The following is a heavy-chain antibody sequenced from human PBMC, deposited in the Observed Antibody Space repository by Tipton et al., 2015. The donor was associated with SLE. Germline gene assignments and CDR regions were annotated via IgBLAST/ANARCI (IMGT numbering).Heavy chain of an antibody. J-gene: IGHJ3*02. V-gene: IGHV4-61*02. CDR3: ASWGFDT. Sequence: TLSLTCTVSGGSISSAIYYWNWIRQPAGKTLEWIGRIYTSGRTNYNPSLKSRVTLSLDRSKNQFSLKLDSATAADTAVYYCASWGFDTWGQGTMVTVSS. D-gene: IGHD3-16*01. CDR2: IYTSGRT. CDR1: GGSISSAIYY.